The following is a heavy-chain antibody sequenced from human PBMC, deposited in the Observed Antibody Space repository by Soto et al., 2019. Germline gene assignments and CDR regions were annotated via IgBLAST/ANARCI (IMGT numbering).Heavy chain of an antibody. D-gene: IGHD1-7*01. J-gene: IGHJ6*02. CDR3: ARILTGTTRHRMDV. CDR1: GGTFSSYA. V-gene: IGHV1-69*06. CDR2: IIPIFGTA. Sequence: ASVKVSCKASGGTFSSYAISWVRQAPGQGLEWMGGIIPIFGTANYAQKFQGRVTITADKSTSTAYMELSSLRYEDTAVYYCARILTGTTRHRMDVWGQGTTVTVSS.